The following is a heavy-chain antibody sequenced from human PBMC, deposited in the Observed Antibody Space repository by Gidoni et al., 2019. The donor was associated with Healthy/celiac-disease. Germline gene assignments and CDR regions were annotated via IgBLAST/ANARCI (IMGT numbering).Heavy chain of an antibody. Sequence: QVQLQQWGAGLLKPSETLSLTCAVYGGSFSGYYWSWIRQPPGKGLEWIGEINHSGSTNYNPSLKSRVTISVDTSKNQFSLKLSSVTAADTAVYYCARGGVWFGVNWGQGTLVTVSS. J-gene: IGHJ4*02. CDR1: GGSFSGYY. V-gene: IGHV4-34*01. D-gene: IGHD3-10*01. CDR3: ARGGVWFGVN. CDR2: INHSGST.